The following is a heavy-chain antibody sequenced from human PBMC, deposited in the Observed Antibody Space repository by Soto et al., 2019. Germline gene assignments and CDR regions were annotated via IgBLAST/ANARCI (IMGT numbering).Heavy chain of an antibody. V-gene: IGHV3-23*01. CDR3: AKDVPVAGGLPRGYFQH. D-gene: IGHD6-19*01. CDR1: GFTFSSYS. CDR2: ISGSGDII. J-gene: IGHJ1*01. Sequence: PGGSLRLSCAASGFTFSSYSMNWVRQAPGKGLEWVSTISGSGDIIHYADSVKGRFTISRDNSKNTLYLQMNSLRAEDTAVYYCAKDVPVAGGLPRGYFQHWGQGTLVTVSS.